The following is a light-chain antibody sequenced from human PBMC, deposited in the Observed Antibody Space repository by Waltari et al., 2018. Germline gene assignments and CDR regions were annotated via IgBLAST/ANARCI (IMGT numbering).Light chain of an antibody. CDR3: QQYGSSPYT. CDR2: DAS. V-gene: IGKV3-20*01. CDR1: QTVSSSY. J-gene: IGKJ2*01. Sequence: EVVLTQSPATLSLSPGERATLSCRARQTVSSSYLAWYQHKRGQSPRLLICDASSRATGIPDRFSGSGSVTDFTLTISRLESEDFAVYYCQQYGSSPYTFGQGTKLEIK.